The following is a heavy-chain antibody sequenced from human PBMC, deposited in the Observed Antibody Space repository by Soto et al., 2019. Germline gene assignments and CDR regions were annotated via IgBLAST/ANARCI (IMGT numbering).Heavy chain of an antibody. D-gene: IGHD1-7*01. J-gene: IGHJ5*02. CDR3: AREWGSPGTTRGWFDP. CDR2: VNGNGGST. CDR1: GFTFDDYG. Sequence: EVQLVESGGGVVRPGGSLRLSCAASGFTFDDYGMSWVRQAPGKGLEWVSGVNGNGGSTGYADSVKGRFTISRDNAKNSLYLQMNRLRAEDTALYHCAREWGSPGTTRGWFDPWGQGTLVTVSS. V-gene: IGHV3-20*01.